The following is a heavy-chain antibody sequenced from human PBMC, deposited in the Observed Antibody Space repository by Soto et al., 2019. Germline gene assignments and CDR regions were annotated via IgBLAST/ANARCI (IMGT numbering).Heavy chain of an antibody. CDR3: AKRGSVWYYFDY. D-gene: IGHD6-19*01. CDR1: GFTFSSYA. J-gene: IGHJ4*02. CDR2: ISANGAST. Sequence: EVQLLESGGGLVQPGGSLRLSCAASGFTFSSYAMTWVRQAPGKGLEWVSAISANGASTYYADSVKGRFTISRDSSKNTLILQMNSLRAEDTAVYYCAKRGSVWYYFDYWGQGTLVTVSS. V-gene: IGHV3-23*01.